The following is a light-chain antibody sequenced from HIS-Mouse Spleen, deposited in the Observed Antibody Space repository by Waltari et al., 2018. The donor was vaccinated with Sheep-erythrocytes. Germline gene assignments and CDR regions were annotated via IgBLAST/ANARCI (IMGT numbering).Light chain of an antibody. CDR1: SSDVGGYNY. Sequence: QSALTQPRSVSGSPGQSVTISCTGTSSDVGGYNYVSWYQQHPGQAPKPMIYYVSKRPSGVHDRFSGSKSGNTASLTSSGLQAEDEADYYCCSYAGSYNHVFATGTKVTVL. CDR2: YVS. J-gene: IGLJ1*01. V-gene: IGLV2-11*01. CDR3: CSYAGSYNHV.